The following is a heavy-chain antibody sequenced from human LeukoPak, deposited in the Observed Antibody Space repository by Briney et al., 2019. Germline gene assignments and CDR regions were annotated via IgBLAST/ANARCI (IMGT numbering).Heavy chain of an antibody. Sequence: SVKVSCKASGYTFINYGISWVRQAPGQGLEWMGWISLYNGDTDYAQKIQGRVTMTTDTSTSTAYMELRSLTSDDTAVYYCARGSGSYYYFDYWGQGSLVTVSS. V-gene: IGHV1-18*04. D-gene: IGHD1-26*01. CDR1: GYTFINYG. J-gene: IGHJ4*02. CDR3: ARGSGSYYYFDY. CDR2: ISLYNGDT.